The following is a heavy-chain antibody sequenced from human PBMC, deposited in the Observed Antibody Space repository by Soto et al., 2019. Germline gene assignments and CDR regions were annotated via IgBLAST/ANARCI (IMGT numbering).Heavy chain of an antibody. Sequence: QEQLVESGGGVVQPGRSLRLSCAASGFTFSSYGMHWVRQAPGKGMEWVAVIWYDGSNKYYVESVKGRFTISRDNSKNTLYLQMNSLRAEDTAVYYCARSPSSWDDWYFDLWGRGTLVTVSS. CDR3: ARSPSSWDDWYFDL. D-gene: IGHD6-13*01. CDR1: GFTFSSYG. V-gene: IGHV3-33*01. J-gene: IGHJ2*01. CDR2: IWYDGSNK.